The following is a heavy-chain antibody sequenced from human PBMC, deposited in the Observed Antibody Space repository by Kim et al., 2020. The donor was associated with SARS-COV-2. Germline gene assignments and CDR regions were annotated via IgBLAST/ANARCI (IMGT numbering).Heavy chain of an antibody. CDR2: ISSTSAYI. Sequence: GGSLRLSCAASGFTFSTYSMNWVRQAPGKGLEWVSSISSTSAYIYYADSVKGRFTISRDNAKDSLYLQMNSLRAEDTAVYYCARNLVPTTKTYGMDGWGQGTTVTVS. CDR3: ARNLVPTTKTYGMDG. V-gene: IGHV3-21*01. J-gene: IGHJ6*02. D-gene: IGHD2-2*01. CDR1: GFTFSTYS.